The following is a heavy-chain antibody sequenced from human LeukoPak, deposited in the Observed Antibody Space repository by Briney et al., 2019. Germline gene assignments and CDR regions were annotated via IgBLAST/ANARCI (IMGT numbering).Heavy chain of an antibody. V-gene: IGHV3-21*01. CDR1: GFTFSSYS. CDR3: ARAACTNGVCYFFDY. J-gene: IGHJ4*02. Sequence: GGSLRLSCAASGFTFSSYSMNWVRQAPGKGLEWVSSISSSSYIYYADSVKGRFTISRDNAKNSLYLQMNSLRAEDTAVYYCARAACTNGVCYFFDYWGQGTLVTVSS. CDR2: ISSSSYI. D-gene: IGHD2-8*01.